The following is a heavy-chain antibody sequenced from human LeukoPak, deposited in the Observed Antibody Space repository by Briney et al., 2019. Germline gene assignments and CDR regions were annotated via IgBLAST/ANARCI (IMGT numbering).Heavy chain of an antibody. J-gene: IGHJ4*02. V-gene: IGHV3-53*01. CDR2: IYSGGNT. Sequence: GGSLRLSCAASGFSVSNTYMSWVRQAPGEGLEWVSIIYSGGNTYYADSVKGRFTISRDNSKNTLYLQMNRLRPEDTAVYYCARGTVTAPDYWGQGTLVTVSS. D-gene: IGHD2-21*02. CDR1: GFSVSNTY. CDR3: ARGTVTAPDY.